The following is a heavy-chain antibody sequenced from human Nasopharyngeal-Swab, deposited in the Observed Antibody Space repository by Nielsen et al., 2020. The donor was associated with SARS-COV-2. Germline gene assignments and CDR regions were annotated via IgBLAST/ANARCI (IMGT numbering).Heavy chain of an antibody. D-gene: IGHD2-2*01. CDR2: ISYDGSNK. CDR3: ARDCCQLPLYYFDY. J-gene: IGHJ4*02. CDR1: GFTFSSYA. Sequence: WSLRLSCAASGFTFSSYAMHWVRQAPGKGLEWVAVISYDGSNKYYADSVKGRFTISRDNSKNTLYLQMNSLRAEDTAVYYCARDCCQLPLYYFDYWGQGTLVTVSS. V-gene: IGHV3-30-3*01.